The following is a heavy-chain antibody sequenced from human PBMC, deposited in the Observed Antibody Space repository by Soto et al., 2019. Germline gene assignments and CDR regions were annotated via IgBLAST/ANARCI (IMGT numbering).Heavy chain of an antibody. J-gene: IGHJ4*02. CDR1: GFTFSTGG. CDR3: VKDIYKGSAGTLLDY. D-gene: IGHD6-13*01. CDR2: ISYDENIK. Sequence: QVQLVESGGGVVQPGRSLRLSCAASGFTFSTGGMHWVRQAPGKGLEWVAVISYDENIKKYADSVKGRFTISRDNSRDTLYLELDSLRVEVTAVYYCVKDIYKGSAGTLLDYWGQGTLVTVSS. V-gene: IGHV3-30*18.